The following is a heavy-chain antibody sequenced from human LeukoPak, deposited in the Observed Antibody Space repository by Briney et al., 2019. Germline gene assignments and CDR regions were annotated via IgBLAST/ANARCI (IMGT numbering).Heavy chain of an antibody. D-gene: IGHD5-12*01. CDR3: AHRIGYGSTAPFDY. CDR2: TFGDDDQ. Sequence: SGPTLVNPTETLTLTCTFSGFSLNTDEVSVGWIRQPPGKALEWLALTFGDDDQRYTPSLKSRLTITKDTSKNQVVLTMTNVEPVDTGTYYCAHRIGYGSTAPFDYWGQGTLVTVSS. J-gene: IGHJ4*01. V-gene: IGHV2-5*02. CDR1: GFSLNTDEVS.